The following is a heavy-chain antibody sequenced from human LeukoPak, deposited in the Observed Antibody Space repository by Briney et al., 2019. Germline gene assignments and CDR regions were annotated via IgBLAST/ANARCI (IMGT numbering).Heavy chain of an antibody. V-gene: IGHV1-2*02. CDR3: ARGNIAARPSSIYYYYYMDV. CDR2: INPNSGGT. D-gene: IGHD6-6*01. Sequence: ASVKVSCKASGYTFTGYYMHWVRQAPGQGLEWMGWINPNSGGTNYAQKFQGRVTMTRDTSISTAYMELSRLRSDDTAVYYCARGNIAARPSSIYYYYYMDVWGKGTTVTVSS. CDR1: GYTFTGYY. J-gene: IGHJ6*03.